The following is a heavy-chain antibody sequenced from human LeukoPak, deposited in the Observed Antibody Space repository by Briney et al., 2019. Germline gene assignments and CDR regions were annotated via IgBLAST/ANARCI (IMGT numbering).Heavy chain of an antibody. D-gene: IGHD3-10*01. CDR2: ISSSGSTI. V-gene: IGHV3-48*03. CDR3: ATLWFGYAY. CDR1: GFTFSSYE. Sequence: PGGSLRLSCAASGFTFSSYEMNWVRQAPGKGLEWVSYISSSGSTIYYADSVKGRFTISRDNAKNSLYLLMNSLRAEDTAVYYCATLWFGYAYWGQGTLVTVSS. J-gene: IGHJ4*02.